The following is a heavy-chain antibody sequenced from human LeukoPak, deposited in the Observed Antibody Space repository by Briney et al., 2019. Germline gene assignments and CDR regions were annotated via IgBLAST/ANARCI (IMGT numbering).Heavy chain of an antibody. D-gene: IGHD5-24*01. Sequence: GGSLRLSCTASGFTLSTYSMNWVRQAPGKGLEWVSYIGYRSSPIHYADSVKGRFTISRDNAKNSLYLQMNSLRAEDTAVYYCARAPRAEDNWFDPWGQGTLVTVSS. CDR2: IGYRSSPI. J-gene: IGHJ5*02. CDR3: ARAPRAEDNWFDP. CDR1: GFTLSTYS. V-gene: IGHV3-48*01.